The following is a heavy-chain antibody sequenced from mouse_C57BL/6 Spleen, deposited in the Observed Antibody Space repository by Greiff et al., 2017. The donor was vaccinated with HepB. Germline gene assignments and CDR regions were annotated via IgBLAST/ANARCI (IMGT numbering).Heavy chain of an antibody. CDR2: IDPNSGGT. V-gene: IGHV1-72*01. D-gene: IGHD1-1*01. J-gene: IGHJ4*01. CDR3: ARSVITTVVARRDYAMDY. CDR1: GYTFTSYW. Sequence: QVQLQQSGAELVKPGASVKLSCKASGYTFTSYWMHWVKQRPGRGLEWIGRIDPNSGGTKYNEKFKSKATLTVDKPSSTAYMQRSSLTSEDSAVYYCARSVITTVVARRDYAMDYWGQGTSVTVSS.